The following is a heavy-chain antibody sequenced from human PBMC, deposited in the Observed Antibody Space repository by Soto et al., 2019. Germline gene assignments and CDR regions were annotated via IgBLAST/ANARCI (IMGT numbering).Heavy chain of an antibody. CDR2: INHSGST. CDR3: ARGGGLRYFDWLWDY. V-gene: IGHV4-34*01. CDR1: GGSFSGYY. Sequence: SETLSLTCAVHGGSFSGYYWSWIRQRPGKGLEWIGEINHSGSTNYNPSLKSRVTISVDTSKNQFSLKLSSVTAADTAVYYCARGGGLRYFDWLWDYWGQGTLVTVSS. J-gene: IGHJ4*02. D-gene: IGHD3-9*01.